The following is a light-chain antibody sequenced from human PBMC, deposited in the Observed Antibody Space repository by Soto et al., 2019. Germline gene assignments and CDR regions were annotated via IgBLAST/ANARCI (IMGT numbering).Light chain of an antibody. CDR2: GAS. V-gene: IGKV3D-15*01. Sequence: EIVMTHSPATLSVTPGERATLSCRASQSVSSSLAWYQQKPGQAPRLLIYGASTRATGIPAKFSGSGSGTEFTLTISSLQSEDFAVYYCQQYNNWPWTFGQGTKVDI. J-gene: IGKJ1*01. CDR3: QQYNNWPWT. CDR1: QSVSSS.